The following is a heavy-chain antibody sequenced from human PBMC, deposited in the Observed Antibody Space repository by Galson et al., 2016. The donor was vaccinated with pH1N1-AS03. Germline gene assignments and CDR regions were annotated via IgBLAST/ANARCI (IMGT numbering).Heavy chain of an antibody. Sequence: APGKGLEWVSGVGGVDGSLWYAESVKGRFTVSRDNSKGTLDLQMNSLRADDTAVYYCARGSGSPHWFDPWGQGTLVTVSS. V-gene: IGHV3-23*01. CDR3: ARGSGSPHWFDP. D-gene: IGHD3-3*01. CDR2: VGGVDGSL. J-gene: IGHJ5*02.